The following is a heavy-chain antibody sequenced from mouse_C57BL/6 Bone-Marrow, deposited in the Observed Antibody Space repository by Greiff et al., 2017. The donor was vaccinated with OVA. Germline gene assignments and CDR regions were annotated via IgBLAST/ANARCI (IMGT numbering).Heavy chain of an antibody. J-gene: IGHJ4*01. CDR2: ISNGGGST. Sequence: EVMLVESGGGLVQPGGSLKLSCAASGFTFSDYYMYWVRQTPEKRLEWVAYISNGGGSTYYPDTVKGRFTISRDNAKNTLYLQMSRLKSEDTAMYYCARPGIYYGNYWGYYYAMDYWGQGTSVTVSS. CDR1: GFTFSDYY. D-gene: IGHD2-1*01. CDR3: ARPGIYYGNYWGYYYAMDY. V-gene: IGHV5-12*01.